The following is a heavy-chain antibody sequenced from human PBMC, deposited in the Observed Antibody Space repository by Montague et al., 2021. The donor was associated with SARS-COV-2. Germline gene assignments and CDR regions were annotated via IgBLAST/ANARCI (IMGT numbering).Heavy chain of an antibody. V-gene: IGHV4-59*01. D-gene: IGHD2-15*01. CDR3: ARVVVRADCFDF. J-gene: IGHJ4*01. CDR2: INSTGST. CDR1: GDSFTDFY. Sequence: SETLSLTCSVSGDSFTDFYWSWIRQCPGKGLEWIGYINSTGSTNYNPSLKSRFTISVDTSENQFSLKVTSVTAADTAAYYCARVVVRADCFDFWGHGTLVTVSS.